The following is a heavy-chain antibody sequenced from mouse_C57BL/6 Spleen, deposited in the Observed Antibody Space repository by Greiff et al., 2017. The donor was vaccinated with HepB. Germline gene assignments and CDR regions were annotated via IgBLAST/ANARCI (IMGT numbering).Heavy chain of an antibody. J-gene: IGHJ2*01. CDR3: ARGIFYGNYVGY. V-gene: IGHV1-82*01. CDR2: IYPGDGDT. Sequence: QVQLKQSGPELVKPGASVKISCKASGYAFSSSWMNWVKQRPGKGLEWIGRIYPGDGDTNYNGKFKGKATLTADKSSSTAYMQLSSLTSEDSAVYFCARGIFYGNYVGYWGQGTTLTVSS. D-gene: IGHD2-1*01. CDR1: GYAFSSSW.